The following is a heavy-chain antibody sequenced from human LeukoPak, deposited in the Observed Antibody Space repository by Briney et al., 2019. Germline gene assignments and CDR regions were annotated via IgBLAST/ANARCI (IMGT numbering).Heavy chain of an antibody. J-gene: IGHJ2*01. CDR1: GYTFTTHG. CDR2: ISAHNGNT. Sequence: ASVKVSCKASGYTFTTHGIAWVRQAPGQGLEWMGWISAHNGNTNYAQSLQVRVTMTTDTSTNTAYMELRSLRSDDTAVYYCARDGYFDLWGRGTLVTVSS. V-gene: IGHV1-18*01. CDR3: ARDGYFDL.